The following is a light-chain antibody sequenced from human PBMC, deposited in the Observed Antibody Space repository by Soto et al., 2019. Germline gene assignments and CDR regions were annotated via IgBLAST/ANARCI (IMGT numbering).Light chain of an antibody. CDR2: EVT. CDR1: SSDVGYYNY. CDR3: SPYAGSNNFV. Sequence: QSVLTQPPSASGSPGQSVTISCTGTSSDVGYYNYVSWYQHHPGKAPKLMIYEVTKRPSGVPDRFSGSKSGNTASLTVSGLLFDDEADYYCSPYAGSNNFVFGTGTKVTVL. J-gene: IGLJ1*01. V-gene: IGLV2-8*01.